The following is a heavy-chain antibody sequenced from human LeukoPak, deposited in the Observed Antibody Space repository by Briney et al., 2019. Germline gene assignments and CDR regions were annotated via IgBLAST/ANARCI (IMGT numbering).Heavy chain of an antibody. CDR2: IHNNGDST. CDR3: TKSPKTGFLFDY. J-gene: IGHJ4*02. Sequence: PGGSLRLSCSASGFTFSSNPMHWVRQAPGKGLEYVSGIHNNGDSTYYADSVKGRFTISRDNSKNTVYLQMSSLRAEDTAVYYCTKSPKTGFLFDYWGKGTLVTVSS. V-gene: IGHV3-64D*09. CDR1: GFTFSSNP. D-gene: IGHD1-1*01.